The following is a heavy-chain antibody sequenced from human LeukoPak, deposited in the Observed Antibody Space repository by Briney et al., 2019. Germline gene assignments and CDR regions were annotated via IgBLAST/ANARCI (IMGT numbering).Heavy chain of an antibody. Sequence: QPGGSLRLSCAASGFTFSSYGMHWVRQAPGKGLEWGAVILNDGSQEKYADSVKGRFTISRDNSKNTLFLQMNSLRAEDTAVYYCARDDALGDNALDIWGQGTMVTVSS. CDR3: ARDDALGDNALDI. V-gene: IGHV3-33*01. J-gene: IGHJ3*02. CDR1: GFTFSSYG. D-gene: IGHD3-16*01. CDR2: ILNDGSQE.